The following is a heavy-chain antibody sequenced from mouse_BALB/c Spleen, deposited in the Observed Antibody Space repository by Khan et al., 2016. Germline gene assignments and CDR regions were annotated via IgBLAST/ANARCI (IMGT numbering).Heavy chain of an antibody. Sequence: QVRLQQSGAELMKPGASVKISCKATGYTFNNYWIEWVKQRPGHGLEWIGDILPGSGNSNYTENLKGKATFTADTSSNTAYMQLSSLTSEDSAVYYGARAWYARDYWGQGTAVTVA. J-gene: IGHJ4*01. CDR1: GYTFNNYW. CDR2: ILPGSGNS. V-gene: IGHV1-9*01. CDR3: ARAWYARDY.